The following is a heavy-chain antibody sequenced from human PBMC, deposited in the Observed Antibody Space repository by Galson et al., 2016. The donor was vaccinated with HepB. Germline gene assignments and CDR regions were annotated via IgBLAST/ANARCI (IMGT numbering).Heavy chain of an antibody. V-gene: IGHV4-31*03. CDR3: ARRVSGYFNS. Sequence: TLSLTCSVSSGSISTGGYYWSWLRQHPGKGLEWIGHIHYSWNNYYNPSLKSRPSLSIDTSKNQFSMNLTSVTVADTAVYYCARRVSGYFNSWGQGTLVTVSS. CDR2: IHYSWNN. D-gene: IGHD3-22*01. J-gene: IGHJ5*02. CDR1: SGSISTGGYY.